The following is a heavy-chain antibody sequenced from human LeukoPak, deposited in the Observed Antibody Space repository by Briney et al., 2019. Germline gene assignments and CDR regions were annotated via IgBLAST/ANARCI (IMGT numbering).Heavy chain of an antibody. D-gene: IGHD1-1*01. V-gene: IGHV1-2*02. CDR3: ARGSQLFDY. Sequence: ASVKVSCKASGYTFTGYYMHWVRQAPGHGLKSMGWISPNSGGTNYAQKFQGRVTMTRDTSISTAYMELSRLRSDDTAVYYCARGSQLFDYWGQGTLVTVSS. CDR1: GYTFTGYY. J-gene: IGHJ4*02. CDR2: ISPNSGGT.